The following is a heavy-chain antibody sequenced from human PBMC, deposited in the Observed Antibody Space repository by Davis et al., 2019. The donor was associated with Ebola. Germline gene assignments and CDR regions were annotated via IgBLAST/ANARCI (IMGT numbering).Heavy chain of an antibody. CDR1: GGSISSYY. V-gene: IGHV4-59*04. CDR3: ARGPGSFYGSGSHYYDY. CDR2: IYYSGNT. D-gene: IGHD3-10*01. Sequence: MPSETLSLTCTVSGGSISSYYWSWIRQPPEKGLEWIGNIYYSGNTYYTPSLKSRATISVDTSKNQFSLNLKSVTAADTAVYYCARGPGSFYGSGSHYYDYWGQGTLVTVSS. J-gene: IGHJ4*02.